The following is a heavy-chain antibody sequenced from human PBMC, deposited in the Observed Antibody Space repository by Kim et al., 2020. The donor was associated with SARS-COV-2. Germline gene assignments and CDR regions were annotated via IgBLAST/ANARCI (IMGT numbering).Heavy chain of an antibody. Sequence: SVKVSCKASGGTFSSYAISWVRQAPGQGLEWMGGIIPIFGTANYALKFQGRVTITADESTSTAYMELSSLRSEDTAVYYCARVGSGSYLEFYFDYWGQGTLVTVSS. CDR1: GGTFSSYA. J-gene: IGHJ4*02. CDR3: ARVGSGSYLEFYFDY. V-gene: IGHV1-69*13. CDR2: IIPIFGTA. D-gene: IGHD1-26*01.